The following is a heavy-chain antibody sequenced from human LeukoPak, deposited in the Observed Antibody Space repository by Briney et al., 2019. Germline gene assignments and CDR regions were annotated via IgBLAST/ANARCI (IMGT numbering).Heavy chain of an antibody. J-gene: IGHJ3*02. D-gene: IGHD1-26*01. Sequence: GASVKVSCKASGYTFTGYYMHWVRQAPGQGLEWVGWINPNSGGTNYAQKFQGRVTMTRDTSISTAYMELSRLRSDGTAVYYCARDLGGSYGWVAFDIWGQGTMVTVSS. V-gene: IGHV1-2*02. CDR2: INPNSGGT. CDR3: ARDLGGSYGWVAFDI. CDR1: GYTFTGYY.